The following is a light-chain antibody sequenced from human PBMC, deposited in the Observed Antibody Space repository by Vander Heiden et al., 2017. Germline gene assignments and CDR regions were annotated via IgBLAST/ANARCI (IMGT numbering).Light chain of an antibody. V-gene: IGKV1-9*01. Sequence: DIQLTQSPSFLSASVGDRVSITCRASQGIRSYLAWYQQKPGKAPKLLIYAASTLQSGVPSRFSGSGSGTEFTLTISSLQPEDFATYHCQQLDSYPFTFGGGTKVESK. CDR2: AAS. CDR1: QGIRSY. CDR3: QQLDSYPFT. J-gene: IGKJ4*01.